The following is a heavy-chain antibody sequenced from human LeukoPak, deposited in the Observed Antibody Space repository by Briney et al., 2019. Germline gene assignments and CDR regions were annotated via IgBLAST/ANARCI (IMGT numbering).Heavy chain of an antibody. Sequence: GASVKVSCKASGGTFSSYAISWVRQAPGQGLEWMGGIIPIFGTANYAQKFQGRVTITADESTSTAYMELSSRRSEDTAVYYCAAGREWETGPDYWGQGTLVTVSS. CDR2: IIPIFGTA. J-gene: IGHJ4*02. CDR1: GGTFSSYA. CDR3: AAGREWETGPDY. D-gene: IGHD1-26*01. V-gene: IGHV1-69*13.